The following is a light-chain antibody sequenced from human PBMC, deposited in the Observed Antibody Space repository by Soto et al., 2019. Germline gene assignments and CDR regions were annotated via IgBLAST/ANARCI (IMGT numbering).Light chain of an antibody. V-gene: IGLV2-14*01. CDR2: EVS. Sequence: QSALTQPASVSGSPGQPITISCTGTSSDVGGYNYVAWYQQHPGKVPRLMIYEVSNRPSGVSNRFSGSKSGSTASLTISGLQAEDEADYYCISYTSSSTSYVFGTGTKLTVL. J-gene: IGLJ1*01. CDR1: SSDVGGYNY. CDR3: ISYTSSSTSYV.